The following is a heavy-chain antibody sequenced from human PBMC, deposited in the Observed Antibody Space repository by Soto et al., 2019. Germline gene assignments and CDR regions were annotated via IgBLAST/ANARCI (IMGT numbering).Heavy chain of an antibody. D-gene: IGHD3-16*01. Sequence: WETLSLTCTVSGASVNDYYWNWVRQPLGKGLEWIGFIHYTGSRIFNPSLQGRVTMSVDVSQNQFSLRLTSVTAADTAIYYCARWGHPAVKAFDIWGQGTTVTVSS. V-gene: IGHV4-59*02. CDR3: ARWGHPAVKAFDI. CDR1: GASVNDYY. J-gene: IGHJ3*02. CDR2: IHYTGSR.